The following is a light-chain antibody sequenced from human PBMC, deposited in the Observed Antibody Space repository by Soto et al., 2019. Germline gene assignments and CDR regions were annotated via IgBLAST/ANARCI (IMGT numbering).Light chain of an antibody. Sequence: DLPMTQSPSSLSASVGDRVTITCRASQSISSYLNWYQQRPGKAPKLLIHTASSLQRGVPSRFSGSGSGTDFTLTISSLQPEDFATYYCQQSYSTPEFTFGPGTRVD. J-gene: IGKJ3*01. CDR1: QSISSY. CDR3: QQSYSTPEFT. CDR2: TAS. V-gene: IGKV1-39*01.